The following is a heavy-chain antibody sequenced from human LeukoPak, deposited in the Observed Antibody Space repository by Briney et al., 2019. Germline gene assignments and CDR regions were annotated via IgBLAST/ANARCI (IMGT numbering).Heavy chain of an antibody. J-gene: IGHJ4*02. CDR2: VHYSGST. CDR1: GGSIISGAYY. V-gene: IGHV4-31*03. CDR3: AGDSSNSAFDY. D-gene: IGHD4-23*01. Sequence: SETLSLTCTVSGGSIISGAYYWSWIRQHPGKGLGWIAYVHYSGSTYYNPSLKSRFTISVDTSQNQFSLKLRSVTAADTAVYYGAGDSSNSAFDYWGQGTLVTVSS.